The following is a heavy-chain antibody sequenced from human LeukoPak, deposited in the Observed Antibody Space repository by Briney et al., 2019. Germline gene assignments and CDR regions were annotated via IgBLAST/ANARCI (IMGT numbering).Heavy chain of an antibody. V-gene: IGHV3-23*01. CDR2: ISNDGGGT. CDR1: GFLFNNYG. CDR3: AKGSSGYFFDL. Sequence: PGGSLRLSCAASGFLFNNYGLVWVRQAPGKGLEWVSAISNDGGGTTYADFVKGRFSVSRDNSKNTLFLQMNSLRAEDTALYYCAKGSSGYFFDLWGQGTLVTVSS. D-gene: IGHD3-22*01. J-gene: IGHJ4*02.